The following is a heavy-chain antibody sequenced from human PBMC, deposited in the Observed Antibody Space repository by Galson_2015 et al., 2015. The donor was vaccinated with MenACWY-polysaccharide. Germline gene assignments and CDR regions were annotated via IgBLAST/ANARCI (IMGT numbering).Heavy chain of an antibody. Sequence: SLRLSCAASGFTFSNYGMHWVRQAPGKGLEWVAVISYDGSNKYYADSVKGRFTISRDNSKNTLFLQMNSLRAEDTAVYYCAKDLWTVGATSDVGMDVWGKGTTVTVSS. V-gene: IGHV3-30*18. CDR2: ISYDGSNK. CDR1: GFTFSNYG. CDR3: AKDLWTVGATSDVGMDV. D-gene: IGHD1-26*01. J-gene: IGHJ6*03.